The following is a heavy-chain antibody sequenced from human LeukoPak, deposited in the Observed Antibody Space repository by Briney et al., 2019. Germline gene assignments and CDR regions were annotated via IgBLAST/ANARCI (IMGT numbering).Heavy chain of an antibody. Sequence: SETLSLTCTVAGGSISSYYWSWIRQPPGKGLECHGYIYDSGSNNYNPSLKSRVTISVDTSKNQFSLTLSSVTAADTAVYYCARAVTTVTTNWFDPWGQGTLVTVSS. CDR1: GGSISSYY. J-gene: IGHJ5*02. V-gene: IGHV4-59*01. CDR2: IYDSGSN. D-gene: IGHD4-17*01. CDR3: ARAVTTVTTNWFDP.